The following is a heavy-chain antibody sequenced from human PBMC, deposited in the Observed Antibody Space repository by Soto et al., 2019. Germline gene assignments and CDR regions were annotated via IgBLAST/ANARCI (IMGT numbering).Heavy chain of an antibody. V-gene: IGHV4-59*12. D-gene: IGHD2-2*01. J-gene: IGHJ5*02. CDR2: IYNSGST. CDR3: ASTIGYCSSISCAADSGRNNWFDP. CDR1: GDSINSDY. Sequence: SSETLSLTCTVSGDSINSDYWIWVRQPPEKGLEWIGYIYNSGSTNYNPSLKSRVTKSLDTSKNQFSLTLSSVTAADTAVYYCASTIGYCSSISCAADSGRNNWFDPWGQGTLVTVSS.